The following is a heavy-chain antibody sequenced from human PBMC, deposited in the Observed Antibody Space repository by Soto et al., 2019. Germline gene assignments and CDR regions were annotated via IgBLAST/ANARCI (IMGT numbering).Heavy chain of an antibody. CDR2: IYYSGST. Sequence: PSETLSLTCTVSGASISSYYWTWIRQPPGKGLEWIGYIYYSGSTNYNPSLKSRVTISVDTSKNQFSLKLSSVTAADTAVYYCARNEFASTLIISWGQGTLVTVSS. J-gene: IGHJ4*02. D-gene: IGHD2-21*01. CDR1: GASISSYY. V-gene: IGHV4-59*01. CDR3: ARNEFASTLIIS.